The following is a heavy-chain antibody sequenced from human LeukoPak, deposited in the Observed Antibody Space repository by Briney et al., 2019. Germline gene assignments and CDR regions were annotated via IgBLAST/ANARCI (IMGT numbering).Heavy chain of an antibody. CDR2: SRDKAHSYST. D-gene: IGHD1-26*01. V-gene: IGHV3-72*01. CDR3: ARAYSGRYYFDY. J-gene: IGHJ4*02. Sequence: PGGSLRLSCAASGFTFSDHYMDWVRQTPGKGLEWVGRSRDKAHSYSTVYAASVAGRFSVSRDDSKNSLFLQMNSLRAEDTAVYYCARAYSGRYYFDYWGQGTLVTVSS. CDR1: GFTFSDHY.